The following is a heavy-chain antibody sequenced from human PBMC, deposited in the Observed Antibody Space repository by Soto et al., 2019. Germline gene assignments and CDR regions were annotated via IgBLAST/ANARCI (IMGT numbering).Heavy chain of an antibody. Sequence: SETLSLTCTVSGGSISSYYWSWIRQPAGKGLEWIGRIYTSGSTNYNPSLKSRVTMSVDTSKNQFSLKLSSVTAADTAVYYCARDGRMYSSSWYFFDYWGQGTLVTVSS. CDR1: GGSISSYY. D-gene: IGHD6-13*01. J-gene: IGHJ4*02. CDR2: IYTSGST. V-gene: IGHV4-4*07. CDR3: ARDGRMYSSSWYFFDY.